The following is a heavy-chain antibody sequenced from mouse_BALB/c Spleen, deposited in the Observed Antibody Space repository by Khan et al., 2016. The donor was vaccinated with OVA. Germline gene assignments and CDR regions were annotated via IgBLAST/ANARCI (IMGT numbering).Heavy chain of an antibody. CDR2: ISGDSNTI. Sequence: EVELVESGGGLVQPGGSRKLSCAASGFTFNSYGMHWVRQAPEKGLEWFAYISGDSNTIYYADTVKGRFTISRDNPKNPLFLQMTSLMSEDTAMYYCATSYFCGYYFDYWGPGTTLTVS. V-gene: IGHV5-17*02. J-gene: IGHJ2*01. CDR1: GFTFNSYG. D-gene: IGHD1-1*01. CDR3: ATSYFCGYYFDY.